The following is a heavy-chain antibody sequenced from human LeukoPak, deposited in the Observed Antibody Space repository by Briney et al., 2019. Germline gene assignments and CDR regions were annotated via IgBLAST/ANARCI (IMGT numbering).Heavy chain of an antibody. V-gene: IGHV3-53*01. CDR2: IYSGGST. CDR1: GFTVSSNY. D-gene: IGHD6-19*01. CDR3: AKFRADSSGWPFDY. J-gene: IGHJ4*02. Sequence: GGSLRLSCAASGFTVSSNYMSWVRQAPGKGLEWVSVIYSGGSTYYADSVKGRFTISRDNSKNTLYLQMNSLRAEDTAIYYCAKFRADSSGWPFDYWGQGTLVTVSS.